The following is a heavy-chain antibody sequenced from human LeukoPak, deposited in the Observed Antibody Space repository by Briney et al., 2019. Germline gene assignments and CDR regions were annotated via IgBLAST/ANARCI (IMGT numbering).Heavy chain of an antibody. Sequence: ASVKVSCKASGYTFTGYYMHWVRQAPGQGLEWMGWINTNTGNPTYAQGFTGRFVFSLDTSVSTAYLQISSLEAEDTAVYYCARVAAAAGINDFSNDYWGQGTLVTVSS. CDR3: ARVAAAAGINDFSNDY. D-gene: IGHD6-13*01. CDR1: GYTFTGYY. J-gene: IGHJ4*02. V-gene: IGHV7-4-1*02. CDR2: INTNTGNP.